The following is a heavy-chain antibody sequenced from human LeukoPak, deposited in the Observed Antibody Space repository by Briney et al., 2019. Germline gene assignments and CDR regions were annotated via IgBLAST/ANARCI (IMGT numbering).Heavy chain of an antibody. Sequence: GGSQRLSCAASGFTYSNYAMSWVRQAPGKGLEWVSFISGSGVSTYYADSVKGQFIISRDNSRNTLYLQMDSLRSEDTAVYYCAKGSTFYYDSSVYYFYIDVWGKGTTVTVSS. CDR2: ISGSGVST. V-gene: IGHV3-23*01. D-gene: IGHD3-22*01. CDR1: GFTYSNYA. CDR3: AKGSTFYYDSSVYYFYIDV. J-gene: IGHJ6*03.